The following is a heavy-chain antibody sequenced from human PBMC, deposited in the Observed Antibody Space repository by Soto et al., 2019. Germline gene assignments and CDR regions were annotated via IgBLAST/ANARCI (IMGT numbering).Heavy chain of an antibody. CDR1: GGSISSGGYY. CDR2: ISYSGST. Sequence: QVQLQESGPGLVKPSQTLSLTCTVSGGSISSGGYYWSWIRQHPGKGLEWIGYISYSGSTYYNPSLKSRVTISVDTSKNQFSMKLSSVTAADTAVYYCARASGYSYGVDYWGQGTLVTVSS. V-gene: IGHV4-31*03. CDR3: ARASGYSYGVDY. J-gene: IGHJ4*02. D-gene: IGHD5-18*01.